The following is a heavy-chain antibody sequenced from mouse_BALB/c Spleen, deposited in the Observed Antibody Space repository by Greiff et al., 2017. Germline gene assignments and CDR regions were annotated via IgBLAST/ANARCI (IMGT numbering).Heavy chain of an antibody. J-gene: IGHJ4*01. Sequence: EVQGVESGGGLVKPGGSLKLSCAASGFTFSSYAMSWVRQSPEQRLEWVAEISSGGSYTYYPDTVPGRFTISRDNAKNTLYLEMSSLRSEDTAMYYGARGRDYYGSSYGRDYWGQGTSVTVSS. CDR2: ISSGGSYT. V-gene: IGHV5-9-4*01. D-gene: IGHD1-1*01. CDR1: GFTFSSYA. CDR3: ARGRDYYGSSYGRDY.